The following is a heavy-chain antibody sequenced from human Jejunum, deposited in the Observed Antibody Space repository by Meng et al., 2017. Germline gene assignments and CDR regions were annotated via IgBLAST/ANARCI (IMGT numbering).Heavy chain of an antibody. CDR1: GYTFTSNA. J-gene: IGHJ4*02. Sequence: QVQLVQSGAEVRKRGASVKVSCKASGYTFTSNAMHWVRQAPGQRLEWLGWINTGNGNTKYSEKLQGRVTITRDTSASTAYMELSSLRSEDTAIYYCATLCGGNCYSDYWGQGTLVTVSS. D-gene: IGHD2-21*02. CDR3: ATLCGGNCYSDY. CDR2: INTGNGNT. V-gene: IGHV1-3*04.